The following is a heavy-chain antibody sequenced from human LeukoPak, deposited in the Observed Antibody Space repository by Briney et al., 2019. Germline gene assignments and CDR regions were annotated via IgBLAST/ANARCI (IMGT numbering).Heavy chain of an antibody. Sequence: GGSLRLSCAASGFTFSSYWMSWVRQAPEKGLEWVANINQGGSEKYYVDSVRGRFTISRDNAKNSLYLQMNSLRDEDTAVYYCARAGCHGVCPSYYYYYGMDVWGQGTTVTVSS. CDR1: GFTFSSYW. CDR3: ARAGCHGVCPSYYYYYGMDV. V-gene: IGHV3-7*01. J-gene: IGHJ6*02. CDR2: INQGGSEK. D-gene: IGHD2-8*01.